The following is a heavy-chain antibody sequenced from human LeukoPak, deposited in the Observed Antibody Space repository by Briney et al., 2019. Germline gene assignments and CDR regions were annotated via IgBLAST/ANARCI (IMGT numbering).Heavy chain of an antibody. Sequence: GGSLRLSCAASGFTFSGYAMSWVRQAPGKGLEWVSAITGSGDSTYYADSVKGRFTISRDNSKNTLYVEMNSLRAEDTAVYYCAKDNYYPYDAFDIWGQGTMVTVSS. V-gene: IGHV3-23*01. CDR1: GFTFSGYA. CDR3: AKDNYYPYDAFDI. J-gene: IGHJ3*02. CDR2: ITGSGDST. D-gene: IGHD1-26*01.